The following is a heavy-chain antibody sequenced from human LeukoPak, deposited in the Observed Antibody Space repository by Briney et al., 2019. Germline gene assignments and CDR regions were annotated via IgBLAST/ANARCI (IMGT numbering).Heavy chain of an antibody. V-gene: IGHV3-74*01. D-gene: IGHD6-13*01. CDR2: INSDGSST. CDR1: GFTFSSYW. Sequence: GGSLRLSCAASGFTFSSYWMHWVRQAPGKGLVWVSRINSDGSSTSYADSVKGRFTISRDNAKNTLYLQMNSLRAEDTAVYYCAKGDSHYSSSWYRPDWFDPWGQGTLVTVSS. J-gene: IGHJ5*02. CDR3: AKGDSHYSSSWYRPDWFDP.